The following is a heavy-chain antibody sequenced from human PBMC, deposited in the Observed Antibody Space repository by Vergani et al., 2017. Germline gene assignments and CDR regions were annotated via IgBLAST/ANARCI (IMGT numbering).Heavy chain of an antibody. CDR2: IIPIFGTA. D-gene: IGHD3-22*01. V-gene: IGHV1-69*01. Sequence: QVQLVQSGAEVKKPGSSVKVSCKASGGTFSSYAISWVRQAPGQGLEWMGGIIPIFGTANYAQKFQGRVTITAEESTSTAYMELSSLRSEETAVYYCARGGSYYFDSSGYKRTPFDLWGQGTLVTVSS. J-gene: IGHJ4*02. CDR1: GGTFSSYA. CDR3: ARGGSYYFDSSGYKRTPFDL.